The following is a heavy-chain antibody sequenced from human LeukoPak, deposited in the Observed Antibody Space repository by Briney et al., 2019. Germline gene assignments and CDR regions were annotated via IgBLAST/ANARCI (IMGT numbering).Heavy chain of an antibody. Sequence: PGGSLRLSCAASGFTFSNYWMTWVRQAPGKGLEWVANIKQDGRATFYGGSVKGRFTISRDNSKNSVYLQMNSLRVDDTAVYYCATSDATAGGPYWGQGTLVTVSS. CDR1: GFTFSNYW. V-gene: IGHV3-7*01. J-gene: IGHJ4*02. CDR3: ATSDATAGGPY. D-gene: IGHD6-13*01. CDR2: IKQDGRAT.